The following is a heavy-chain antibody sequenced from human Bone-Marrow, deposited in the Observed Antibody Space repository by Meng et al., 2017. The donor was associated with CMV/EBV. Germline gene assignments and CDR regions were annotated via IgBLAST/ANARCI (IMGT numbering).Heavy chain of an antibody. J-gene: IGHJ4*02. CDR2: MRNKVANYAT. D-gene: IGHD6-25*01. Sequence: GESLKISCAASGFTFSSAWMSWVRLAPGKGLEWVGRMRNKVANYATAYSASVKGRFTISRDDSKNTAYLQMNSLKTDDSALYYCTRWVSGAAANFDFWGLGTLVTVPS. CDR3: TRWVSGAAANFDF. CDR1: GFTFSSAW. V-gene: IGHV3-73*01.